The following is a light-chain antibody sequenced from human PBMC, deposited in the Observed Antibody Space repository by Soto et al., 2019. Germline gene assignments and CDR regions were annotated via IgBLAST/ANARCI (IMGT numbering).Light chain of an antibody. V-gene: IGKV3-20*01. CDR1: QSLSSXY. CDR3: XXYESSPPSYT. CDR2: GAS. Sequence: EIVLTQSPGTLSLSPGXXXXXXXXASQSLSSXYLAWYQQKPGQAPRLLIYGASSRATGIPDKFSGSGSGTDFTLTISRLEPEDFAXYYXXXYESSPPSYTFGQGTKLEIK. J-gene: IGKJ2*01.